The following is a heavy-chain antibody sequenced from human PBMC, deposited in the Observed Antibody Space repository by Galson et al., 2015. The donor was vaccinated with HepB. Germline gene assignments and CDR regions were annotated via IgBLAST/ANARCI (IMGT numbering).Heavy chain of an antibody. Sequence: SLRLSCAASGFTVSSNYMSWVRQAPGKGLEWVSVIYSGGSTYYADSVKGRFTISRHNSKNTLYLQMNSLRAEDTAVYYCARGGDYYYYGMDVWGQGTTVTVSS. CDR1: GFTVSSNY. J-gene: IGHJ6*02. D-gene: IGHD3-3*01. CDR3: ARGGDYYYYGMDV. CDR2: IYSGGST. V-gene: IGHV3-53*04.